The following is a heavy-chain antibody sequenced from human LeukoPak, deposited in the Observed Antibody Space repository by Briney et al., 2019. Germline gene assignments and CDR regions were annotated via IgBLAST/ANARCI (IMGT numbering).Heavy chain of an antibody. CDR2: ISYSGST. D-gene: IGHD3-10*01. CDR3: ARGRRITMVRGVISLPAFDY. V-gene: IGHV4-39*01. J-gene: IGHJ4*02. CDR1: GGSISSGSYY. Sequence: PSETLSLTCTVSGGSISSGSYYWAWIRQPPGKGLEWIGSISYSGSTYYNPSLKGRDTISVDTSKNQFSLKLSSVTATDTAVYYCARGRRITMVRGVISLPAFDYWGQGTLVTVSS.